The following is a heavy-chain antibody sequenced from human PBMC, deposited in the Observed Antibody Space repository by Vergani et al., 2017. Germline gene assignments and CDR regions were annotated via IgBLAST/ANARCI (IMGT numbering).Heavy chain of an antibody. D-gene: IGHD2-21*02. CDR2: VNHSGSI. V-gene: IGHV4-34*01. CDR3: ARVSRFSDPRHYYHYHYMDV. CDR1: GGSFTKYY. Sequence: QVQLQQWGAGLLKPSETLSLKCAVYGGSFTKYYWSWIRQPPGKGLKWIGEVNHSGSIIYSPSLKSGVTISIDTSKQQFSLTLSSVTAADTAVYYCARVSRFSDPRHYYHYHYMDVWGDGTTVTVS. J-gene: IGHJ6*03.